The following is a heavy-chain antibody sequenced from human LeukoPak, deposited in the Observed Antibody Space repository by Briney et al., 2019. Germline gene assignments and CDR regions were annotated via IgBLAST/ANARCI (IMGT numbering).Heavy chain of an antibody. V-gene: IGHV4-4*02. CDR1: GGSISSSNW. CDR3: ARAGGSGSYSWFDP. J-gene: IGHJ5*02. Sequence: SGTLSLTCAVSGGSISSSNWWSWVRQPPGKGLEWIGEIYHSGSTNYNPSLKSRVTISVDKSKNQFSLQLSSVTAADTAVYYCARAGGSGSYSWFDPWGQGTLVTVSS. CDR2: IYHSGST. D-gene: IGHD3-10*01.